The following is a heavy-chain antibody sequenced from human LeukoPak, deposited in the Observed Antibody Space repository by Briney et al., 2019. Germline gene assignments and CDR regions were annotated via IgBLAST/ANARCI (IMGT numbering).Heavy chain of an antibody. CDR1: GFTVSSNY. V-gene: IGHV3-66*02. D-gene: IGHD6-13*01. Sequence: GGSLRLSCAASGFTVSSNYMSWVRQAPGKGLEWVSVIYSGGSTYYADSAKGRFTISRDNSKNTLYLQMNSLRAEDTAVYYCARALSSPFDYWGQGTLVTVSS. J-gene: IGHJ4*02. CDR3: ARALSSPFDY. CDR2: IYSGGST.